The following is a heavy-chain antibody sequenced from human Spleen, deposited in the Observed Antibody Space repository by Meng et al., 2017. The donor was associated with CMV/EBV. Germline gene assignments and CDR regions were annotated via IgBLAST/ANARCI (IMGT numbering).Heavy chain of an antibody. D-gene: IGHD5-12*01. Sequence: GESLKISCAASGFKFDDYGMSWVRQAPGKGLEWVANINQDGSQKNYVDSVKGRFTISRDNAKNSLYLQMNSLRPEDTALYYCAKDIQGGDSGYYFDSWGQGTLVTVSS. CDR2: INQDGSQK. CDR1: GFKFDDYG. V-gene: IGHV3-7*03. J-gene: IGHJ4*02. CDR3: AKDIQGGDSGYYFDS.